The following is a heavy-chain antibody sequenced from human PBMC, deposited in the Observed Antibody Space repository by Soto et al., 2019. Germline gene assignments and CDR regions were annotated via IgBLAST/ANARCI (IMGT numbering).Heavy chain of an antibody. CDR3: ARRGQHRKASYYYDMDV. CDR2: SIPIFRTA. J-gene: IGHJ6*01. V-gene: IGHV1-69*01. CDR1: GGTFSSYS. Sequence: QVQLVQSGAEVKKPGSSVKVSCKASGGTFSSYSISWVRQAPGQGLEWMGGSIPIFRTANYAQKFQGRVTITADESTSTVYMELGSLRSEDTAVYYCARRGQHRKASYYYDMDVWGQGTTVTVSS. D-gene: IGHD6-13*01.